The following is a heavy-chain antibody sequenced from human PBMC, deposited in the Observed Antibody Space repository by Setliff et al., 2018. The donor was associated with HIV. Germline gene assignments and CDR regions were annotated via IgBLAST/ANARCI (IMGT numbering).Heavy chain of an antibody. CDR2: INHSGST. V-gene: IGHV4-34*01. J-gene: IGHJ4*02. CDR1: GGTISGYN. Sequence: SETLSLTCAVYGGTISGYNWSWIRQPPGKGLEWIGEINHSGSTNYNPSLKSRVTISVDTSKNQFSLKLSSATAADTAVYFCARGRGSSSSWPTDYWGQGTLVTVSS. D-gene: IGHD6-13*01. CDR3: ARGRGSSSSWPTDY.